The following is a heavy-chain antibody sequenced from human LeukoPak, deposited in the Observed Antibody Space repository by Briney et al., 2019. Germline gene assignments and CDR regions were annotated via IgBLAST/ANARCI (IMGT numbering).Heavy chain of an antibody. Sequence: ASVKVSCKASGYTFTGYYMHWVRQAPGQGLEWMGWINPNSGGINYAQKFQGRVTMTRDTSISTAYMELSRLRSDDTAVYYCARVGIAAHPGSKGRYYMDVWGKGTTVTVSS. CDR3: ARVGIAAHPGSKGRYYMDV. D-gene: IGHD6-6*01. CDR1: GYTFTGYY. J-gene: IGHJ6*03. CDR2: INPNSGGI. V-gene: IGHV1-2*02.